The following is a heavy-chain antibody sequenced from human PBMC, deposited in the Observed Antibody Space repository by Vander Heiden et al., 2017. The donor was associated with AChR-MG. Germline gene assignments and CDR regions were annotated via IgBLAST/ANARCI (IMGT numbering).Heavy chain of an antibody. CDR3: ATDIVGASWHFDY. CDR2: ISGSGGST. V-gene: IGHV3-23*01. CDR1: GFTFSSYA. Sequence: EVQLLESGGGLVQPGGSLRLSWAASGFTFSSYAMGWVGQAPGKGLEWVSAISGSGGSTYYADSVKGRFTISRDNSKNTLYLQMNSLRAEDTAVYYCATDIVGASWHFDYWGQGTLVTVSS. J-gene: IGHJ4*02. D-gene: IGHD1-26*01.